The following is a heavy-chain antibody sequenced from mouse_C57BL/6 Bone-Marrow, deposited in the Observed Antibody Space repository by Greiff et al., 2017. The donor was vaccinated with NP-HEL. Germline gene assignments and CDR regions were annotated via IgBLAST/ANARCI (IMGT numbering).Heavy chain of an antibody. V-gene: IGHV1-76*01. J-gene: IGHJ2*01. Sequence: VQLQQSGAELVRPGASVKLSCKASGYTFTDYYINWVKQRPGQGLEWIARIYPGSGNTYYNEKFKGKATLTADKSSSTAYMQLSSLTSEDSSVYCCAGELSLGYWGQGTTLTVSS. CDR2: IYPGSGNT. D-gene: IGHD3-2*02. CDR1: GYTFTDYY. CDR3: AGELSLGY.